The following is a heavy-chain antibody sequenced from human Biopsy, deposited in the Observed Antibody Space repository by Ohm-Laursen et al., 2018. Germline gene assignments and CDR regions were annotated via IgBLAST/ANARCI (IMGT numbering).Heavy chain of an antibody. D-gene: IGHD6-6*01. CDR1: GFTFSSYS. Sequence: SLRLSCAASGFTFSSYSMNWVRQAPGKGLEWISYISKTSSHIYDADSVKGRFTVARDNAKNSLYLQLNSLRAEDTAVYYCARDSRRTAREGGMDVWGQGTTVTVSS. CDR2: ISKTSSHI. J-gene: IGHJ6*02. V-gene: IGHV3-21*01. CDR3: ARDSRRTAREGGMDV.